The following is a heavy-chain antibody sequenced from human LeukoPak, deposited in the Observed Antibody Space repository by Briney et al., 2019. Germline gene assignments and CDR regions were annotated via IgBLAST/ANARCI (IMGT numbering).Heavy chain of an antibody. Sequence: GGSLRLSCAASGFTFSSYWMHWVRQAPGKGLVWVSRINSDGSSTNYADSVKARFTISRDNAKNTLYLQMNSLRAEDTAVYYCARDFYYNSGSPTIDYWGQGTLVTVSS. CDR1: GFTFSSYW. CDR3: ARDFYYNSGSPTIDY. J-gene: IGHJ4*02. V-gene: IGHV3-74*01. CDR2: INSDGSST. D-gene: IGHD3-10*01.